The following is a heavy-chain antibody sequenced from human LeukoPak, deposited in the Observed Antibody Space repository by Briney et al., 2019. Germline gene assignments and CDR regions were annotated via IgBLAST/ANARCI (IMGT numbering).Heavy chain of an antibody. Sequence: PSQTLSLTCTVSGGSISSGGYYWSWIRQHPGKGLEWIGSIYYSGSTYYNPSLKSRVTISVDTSKNQFSLKLSSVTAADTAVYYCARGPKVVPPYYYYYGMDVWGQGTTVTVSS. V-gene: IGHV4-31*03. CDR1: GGSISSGGYY. CDR2: IYYSGST. CDR3: ARGPKVVPPYYYYYGMDV. D-gene: IGHD2-2*01. J-gene: IGHJ6*02.